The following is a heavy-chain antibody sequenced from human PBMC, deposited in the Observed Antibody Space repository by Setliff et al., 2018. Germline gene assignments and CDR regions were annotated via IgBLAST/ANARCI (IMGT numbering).Heavy chain of an antibody. CDR2: ISDDGINK. CDR3: AADTFDSNAQAFDY. Sequence: PGGSLRLSCAASGFTFSSYAMHWVRQAPGKGLEWVAVISDDGINKYYTDSVKGRFTISRDDSKDTLYLQLNSLNTEDTAVYYCAADTFDSNAQAFDYWGQGTPVTVSS. V-gene: IGHV3-30*07. D-gene: IGHD3-22*01. CDR1: GFTFSSYA. J-gene: IGHJ4*02.